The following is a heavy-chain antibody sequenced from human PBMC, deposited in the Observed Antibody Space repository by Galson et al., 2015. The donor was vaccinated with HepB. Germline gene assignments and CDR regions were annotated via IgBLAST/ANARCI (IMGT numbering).Heavy chain of an antibody. D-gene: IGHD3-22*01. Sequence: SVKVSCKVSGYTLTELSMHWVRQAPGKGLEWMGGFHPGDGETIYAQKFQGTVTMTEDTSTDTAYMELSSLRSEDTAVYYCATYRMYYYDSSGYYLFENWGQGTLVTVSS. CDR3: ATYRMYYYDSSGYYLFEN. J-gene: IGHJ4*02. CDR1: GYTLTELS. CDR2: FHPGDGET. V-gene: IGHV1-24*01.